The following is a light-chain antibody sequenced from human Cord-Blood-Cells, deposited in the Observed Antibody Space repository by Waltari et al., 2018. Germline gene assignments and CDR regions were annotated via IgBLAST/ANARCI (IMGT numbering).Light chain of an antibody. CDR2: ASS. Sequence: DIQMTQSPSSLSASVGDRVTITRWASQSINSYLNWYQQKPGKAPRLLIYASSSLQSGVPSRFSSSVSGTDITLTISSLQQEAVATYYCQQSYSTPDTFGQGTKLEIK. CDR1: QSINSY. CDR3: QQSYSTPDT. J-gene: IGKJ2*01. V-gene: IGKV1-39*01.